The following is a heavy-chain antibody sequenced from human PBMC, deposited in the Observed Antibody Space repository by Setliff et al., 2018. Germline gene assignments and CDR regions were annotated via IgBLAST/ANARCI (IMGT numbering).Heavy chain of an antibody. Sequence: SCKVSGNTLTHLSIHWVRQAPGKGLEWVGRVTAGGTTNYAAPVKGRFTISRDDSKDTLYLQLNSLNTEDTAVYYCAADTFDSNAQAFDFWGQGTLVTVSS. CDR3: AADTFDSNAQAFDF. J-gene: IGHJ4*02. V-gene: IGHV3-15*01. CDR1: GNTLTHLS. D-gene: IGHD3-22*01. CDR2: VTAGGTT.